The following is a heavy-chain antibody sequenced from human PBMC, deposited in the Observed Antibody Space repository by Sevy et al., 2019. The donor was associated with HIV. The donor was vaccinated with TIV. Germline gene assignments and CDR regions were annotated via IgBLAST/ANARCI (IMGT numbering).Heavy chain of an antibody. CDR1: GFTFSIYA. D-gene: IGHD2-21*02. V-gene: IGHV3-23*01. CDR2: EAGSGGST. J-gene: IGHJ3*02. Sequence: GGSLRLSCAASGFTFSIYAMNWVRQAPGKGLEWVSGEAGSGGSTYHADSVKGRFTISRDDSKSTLYLQMNSLRAEDTAVYYCAKDLGDPVAFDIWGQWTMVTVSS. CDR3: AKDLGDPVAFDI.